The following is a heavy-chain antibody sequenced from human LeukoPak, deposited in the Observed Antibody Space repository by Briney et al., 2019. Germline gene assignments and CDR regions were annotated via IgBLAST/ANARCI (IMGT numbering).Heavy chain of an antibody. CDR3: VRNKKGDRYTYGHDY. Sequence: PGGSLRLSCAASGFTFSSYSMNWVRQAPGEGLEWVSSISSSSTYIYYADSVKGRFTISRDNAKNSLYLQMNSLRAEDRAVYYCVRNKKGDRYTYGHDYWGQGTLVTVSS. V-gene: IGHV3-21*01. CDR2: ISSSSTYI. CDR1: GFTFSSYS. D-gene: IGHD5-18*01. J-gene: IGHJ4*02.